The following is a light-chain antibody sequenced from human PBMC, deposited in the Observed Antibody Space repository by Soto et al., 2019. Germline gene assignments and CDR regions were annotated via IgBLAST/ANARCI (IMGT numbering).Light chain of an antibody. CDR3: QQRSNWPPIT. J-gene: IGKJ5*01. CDR1: QSVYNY. V-gene: IGKV3-11*01. Sequence: GERAPVACGASQSVYNYLAWSQQKPGQAPRLLIYYASNRAAGIPARFSGSGSGTDFTLTISSLEPEDFAVYYCQQRSNWPPITFGQGTRLEIK. CDR2: YAS.